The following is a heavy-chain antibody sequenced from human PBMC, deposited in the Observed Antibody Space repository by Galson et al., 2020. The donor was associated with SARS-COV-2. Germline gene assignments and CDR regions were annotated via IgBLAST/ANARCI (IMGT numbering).Heavy chain of an antibody. D-gene: IGHD3-3*01. J-gene: IGHJ3*02. CDR3: ANDGSIFGVAIGAFDI. V-gene: IGHV3-23*01. Sequence: GGSLRLSCVVSGYTFSNYAMSWVRQAPGKGLEWVSGISDSGGSTYYADSVKGRFTISRDNSKNTLYLQINSLRGEDTAVYYCANDGSIFGVAIGAFDIWGHGTRVTVSS. CDR1: GYTFSNYA. CDR2: ISDSGGST.